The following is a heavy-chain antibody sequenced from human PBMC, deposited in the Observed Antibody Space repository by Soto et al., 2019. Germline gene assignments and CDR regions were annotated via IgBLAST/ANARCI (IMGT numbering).Heavy chain of an antibody. J-gene: IGHJ3*02. CDR2: IIPIFGTA. CDR1: GGTFSSYA. V-gene: IGHV1-69*06. D-gene: IGHD6-13*01. CDR3: ARVGKLMQLSAFDI. Sequence: ASVKVSCKASGGTFSSYAISWVRQAPGQGLEWMGGIIPIFGTANYAQKFQGRVTITADKSTSTAYMELSSLRSEDTAVYYCARVGKLMQLSAFDIWAQGTMVTVSS.